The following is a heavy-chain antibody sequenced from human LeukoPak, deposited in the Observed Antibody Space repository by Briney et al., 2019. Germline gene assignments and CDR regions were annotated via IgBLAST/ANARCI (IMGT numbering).Heavy chain of an antibody. J-gene: IGHJ6*03. CDR1: GFSFSTYA. CDR2: ISGSSNTI. Sequence: AGGSLRLSCAASGFSFSTYAMNWVRQAPGKGLEWLSYISGSSNTIYYADSVKGRFTVSRDNAKNSLHLQMNSLRTEDTAVYFCASAGPCNSTNYYYYCYMDVWGKGTTVTVSS. D-gene: IGHD2/OR15-2a*01. CDR3: ASAGPCNSTNYYYYCYMDV. V-gene: IGHV3-48*04.